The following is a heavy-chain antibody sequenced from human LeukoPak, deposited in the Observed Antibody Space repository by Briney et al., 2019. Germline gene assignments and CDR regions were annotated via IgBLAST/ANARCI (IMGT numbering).Heavy chain of an antibody. CDR2: ISYDGGNK. CDR3: ARGAKGHFFDY. V-gene: IGHV3-30-3*01. CDR1: GFIFTSYA. J-gene: IGHJ4*02. D-gene: IGHD2/OR15-2a*01. Sequence: PGGSLRLSCVASGFIFTSYAIYWVRQAPGKGREWVAVISYDGGNKYYADSVKGRYTISRDNYKNTLYLQMNSLRAEDTAVYYCARGAKGHFFDYWGQGTLVTVSS.